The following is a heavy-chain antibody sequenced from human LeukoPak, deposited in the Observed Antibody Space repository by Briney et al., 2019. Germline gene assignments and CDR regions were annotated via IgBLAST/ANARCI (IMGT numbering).Heavy chain of an antibody. J-gene: IGHJ4*02. V-gene: IGHV3-23*05. CDR1: ESAFRKYD. Sequence: GGSLKLSCQASESAFRKYDLNWAGRPPGRGLEWFSAFDNSGFHIYYADSVKGRFTISRDNSKNTLYLQMNSLKAEDTAVYYCAKESGYSSGWDYFDSWGQGTLVTVSS. CDR2: FDNSGFHI. D-gene: IGHD3-10*01. CDR3: AKESGYSSGWDYFDS.